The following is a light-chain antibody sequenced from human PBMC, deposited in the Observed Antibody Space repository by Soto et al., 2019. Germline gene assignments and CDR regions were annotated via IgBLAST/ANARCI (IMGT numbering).Light chain of an antibody. Sequence: QSVLTQPPLVSGAPGQRVTISCTGSSSNIGAGYDVHWYQQLPGTAPKLLIYVNINRPSGVPDRFSGSKSGTSASLAITGLQAEDEADYYCQSYDSSLSVVFGGGTKLTVL. V-gene: IGLV1-40*01. CDR3: QSYDSSLSVV. J-gene: IGLJ2*01. CDR2: VNI. CDR1: SSNIGAGYD.